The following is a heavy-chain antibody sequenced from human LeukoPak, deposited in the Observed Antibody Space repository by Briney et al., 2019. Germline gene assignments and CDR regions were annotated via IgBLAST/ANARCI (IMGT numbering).Heavy chain of an antibody. CDR2: IIPIFGTA. J-gene: IGHJ4*02. Sequence: SVKVSCKASGGTFSSYAISLVRQAPGQGLEWMGGIIPIFGTANYAQKFQGRVTITTDESTSTAYMELSSLRSEDTAVYYCARIKDYDFWSGYYRPHYFDYWGQGTLVTVSS. V-gene: IGHV1-69*05. CDR1: GGTFSSYA. D-gene: IGHD3-3*01. CDR3: ARIKDYDFWSGYYRPHYFDY.